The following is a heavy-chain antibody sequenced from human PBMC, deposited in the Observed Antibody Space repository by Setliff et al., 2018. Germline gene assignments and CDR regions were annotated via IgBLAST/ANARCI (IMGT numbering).Heavy chain of an antibody. D-gene: IGHD4-4*01. CDR2: IANGGSPI. V-gene: IGHV3-48*04. CDR3: AKPTTVTTTHYYYYMDV. Sequence: PGESLKISCAASGFTFSSYTMNWVRQAPGKGLEWLSYIANGGSPIYYVDSVKGRFTISRDNVKNSLYLQMSSLRAEDTAVYYCAKPTTVTTTHYYYYMDVWGKGTTVTVSS. CDR1: GFTFSSYT. J-gene: IGHJ6*03.